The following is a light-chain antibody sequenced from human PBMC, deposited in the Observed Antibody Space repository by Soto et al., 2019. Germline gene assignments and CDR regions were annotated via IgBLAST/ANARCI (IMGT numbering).Light chain of an antibody. CDR1: QSVSSN. J-gene: IGKJ3*01. CDR2: GAS. V-gene: IGKV3-15*01. Sequence: EIVMTQSPATLSVSPGERATLSCRASQSVSSNLAWYQQKPGQAPRLLIYGASTRATGIPARFSGSGSGTEFTLTISSLQSEDFATYYCQQYYSFPFTFGPGTKVDIK. CDR3: QQYYSFPFT.